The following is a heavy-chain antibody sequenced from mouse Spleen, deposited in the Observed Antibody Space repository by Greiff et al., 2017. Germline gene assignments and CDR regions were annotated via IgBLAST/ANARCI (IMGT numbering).Heavy chain of an antibody. Sequence: VQLVESGPSLVQPSQSLSITCTVSGFSLTSYGVHWVRQSPGKGLEWLGVIWRGGSTDYNAAFMSRLSITKDNSKSQVFFKMNSLQADDTAIYYCAKNSGSRGWYFDVWGAGTTVTVSS. V-gene: IGHV2-5-1*01. CDR1: GFSLTSYG. J-gene: IGHJ1*01. CDR3: AKNSGSRGWYFDV. CDR2: IWRGGST. D-gene: IGHD1-1*01.